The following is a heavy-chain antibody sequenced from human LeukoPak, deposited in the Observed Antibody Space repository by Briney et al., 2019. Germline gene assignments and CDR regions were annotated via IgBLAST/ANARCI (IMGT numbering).Heavy chain of an antibody. D-gene: IGHD3-3*01. CDR3: AKGPGAGYDFWSGPLQTSYCMDV. CDR1: GFTFTSYG. V-gene: IGHV3-30*02. J-gene: IGHJ6*03. Sequence: GGSLRLSCAASGFTFTSYGMHWVRQAPGKGLEWVAFIRYDGGNTYYAHSVKGRFTISRDNSKNTSYLQMNSLRAEDRAVYYCAKGPGAGYDFWSGPLQTSYCMDVWGKGTTVTVSS. CDR2: IRYDGGNT.